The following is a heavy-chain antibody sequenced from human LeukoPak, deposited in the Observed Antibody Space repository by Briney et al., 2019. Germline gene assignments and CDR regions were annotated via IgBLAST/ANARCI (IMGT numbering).Heavy chain of an antibody. J-gene: IGHJ6*03. CDR1: GGTFSSYA. D-gene: IGHD2-2*01. CDR3: AREGIVVVPAAYSYYYYYMDV. Sequence: SVKVSCKASGGTFSSYAISWVRQAPGQGLEWMGGIIPIFGTANYAQKLQGRVTMTTDTSTSTAYMELRSLRSDDTAVYYCAREGIVVVPAAYSYYYYYMDVWGKGTTVTVSS. V-gene: IGHV1-69*05. CDR2: IIPIFGTA.